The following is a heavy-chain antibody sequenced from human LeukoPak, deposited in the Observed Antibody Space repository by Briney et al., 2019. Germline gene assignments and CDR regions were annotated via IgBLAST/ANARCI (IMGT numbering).Heavy chain of an antibody. D-gene: IGHD3-10*01. Sequence: PGGSLRLSCAASGFTFSSYAMSWVRQAPGKGLEWVSAISGSGGSTYYADSVKGRFTISRDNSKNTLYLQMNSLRAEDTAVYYCAKDTDYYGSGSYSDPGGQGTLVTVSS. J-gene: IGHJ5*02. CDR2: ISGSGGST. CDR3: AKDTDYYGSGSYSDP. V-gene: IGHV3-23*01. CDR1: GFTFSSYA.